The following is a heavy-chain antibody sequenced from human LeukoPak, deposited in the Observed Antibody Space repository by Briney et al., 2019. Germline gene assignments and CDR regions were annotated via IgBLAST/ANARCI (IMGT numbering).Heavy chain of an antibody. J-gene: IGHJ4*02. CDR2: IYYSGST. CDR3: ARVSIEGILEAGFDY. CDR1: GGSISSYY. V-gene: IGHV4-59*01. Sequence: SETLSLTCTVSGGSISSYYWSWIRQPPGKGLEWIGYIYYSGSTNYNPSLKSRVTISVDTSKNQFSLKLSSVTTADAAIYYCARVSIEGILEAGFDYWGQGTLVTVSS. D-gene: IGHD3-3*01.